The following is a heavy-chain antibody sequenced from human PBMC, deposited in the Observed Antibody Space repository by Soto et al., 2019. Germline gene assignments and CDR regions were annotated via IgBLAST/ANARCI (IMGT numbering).Heavy chain of an antibody. CDR1: GGSFSGYY. D-gene: IGHD5-12*01. CDR2: INHSGST. V-gene: IGHV4-34*01. J-gene: IGHJ4*02. Sequence: ASETLSLTCSVYGGSFSGYYWSWIRQPPGKGLEWIGEINHSGSTNYNPSLKSRVTISVDTSKNQFSLKLSSVTAADTAVYYCARGGWGLRRFATRAQKTFVPVSS. CDR3: ARGGWGLRRFAT.